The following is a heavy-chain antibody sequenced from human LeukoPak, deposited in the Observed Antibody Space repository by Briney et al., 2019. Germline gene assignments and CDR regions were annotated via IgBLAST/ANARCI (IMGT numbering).Heavy chain of an antibody. CDR1: GGSVNSGSYF. Sequence: SETLSLTRTVSGGSVNSGSYFWSWIRQPPGTGLEWIGYIQNSARTNYNPSLESRVTISVDTSKDQFSLRLSSVTAADTAVYYCATDYSNFYGMDVWGQGTTVTVSS. V-gene: IGHV4-61*01. CDR2: IQNSART. CDR3: ATDYSNFYGMDV. D-gene: IGHD4-11*01. J-gene: IGHJ6*02.